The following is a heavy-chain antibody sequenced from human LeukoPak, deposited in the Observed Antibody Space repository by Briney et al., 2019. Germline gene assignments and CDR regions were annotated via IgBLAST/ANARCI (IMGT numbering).Heavy chain of an antibody. CDR2: INPSGGST. CDR3: ARGTDWYYDFWSGYYYYYYCYGMDV. D-gene: IGHD3-3*01. Sequence: GASVKVSCKASGYTFTSYYMHWVRQAPGQGLEWVGIINPSGGSTSYTQKFQGRVTMTRNTSISTAYMELSSLRSEDTAVYYCARGTDWYYDFWSGYYYYYYCYGMDVWGQGTTVTVSS. CDR1: GYTFTSYY. J-gene: IGHJ6*02. V-gene: IGHV1-46*01.